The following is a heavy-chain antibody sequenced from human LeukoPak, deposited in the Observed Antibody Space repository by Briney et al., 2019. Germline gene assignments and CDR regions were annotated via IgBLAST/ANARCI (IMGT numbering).Heavy chain of an antibody. CDR3: ARDRGTPGFGSGKREQFDY. V-gene: IGHV3-23*01. Sequence: PAGGSLRLSCAASGFTFSSYAMSWVRQAPGKGLEWVSAISGSGGSTYYADSVKGRFTISRDNSKNTLYLQMNSLRAEDTAVYYCARDRGTPGFGSGKREQFDYWGQGTLVTVSS. CDR2: ISGSGGST. D-gene: IGHD2-15*01. CDR1: GFTFSSYA. J-gene: IGHJ4*02.